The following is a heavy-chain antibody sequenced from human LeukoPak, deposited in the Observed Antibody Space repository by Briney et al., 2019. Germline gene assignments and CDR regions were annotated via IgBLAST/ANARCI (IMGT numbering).Heavy chain of an antibody. D-gene: IGHD2-15*01. CDR2: IYSGGST. Sequence: GSLRLSCAASGFTVSSNYMSWVRQAPGKGLEWVSVIYSGGSTYYADSVKGRFTISRDNSKNTLYLQMNSLRAEDTAVYYCARDRHRIHAFDIWGQGTMVTVSS. J-gene: IGHJ3*02. CDR1: GFTVSSNY. V-gene: IGHV3-66*01. CDR3: ARDRHRIHAFDI.